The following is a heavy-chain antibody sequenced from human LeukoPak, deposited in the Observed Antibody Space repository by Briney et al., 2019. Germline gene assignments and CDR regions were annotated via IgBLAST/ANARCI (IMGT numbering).Heavy chain of an antibody. CDR3: AKVFYDSSGIDAFDI. CDR2: ISGDGGST. CDR1: GFTFDDYA. D-gene: IGHD3-22*01. Sequence: GGCLRLSCAASGFTFDDYAMHWVRQAPGKGLEWVSLISGDGGSTYYADSVKGRFTISRDNSKNSLYLQMNSLRTEDTALYYCAKVFYDSSGIDAFDIWGQGTMVTVSS. V-gene: IGHV3-43*02. J-gene: IGHJ3*02.